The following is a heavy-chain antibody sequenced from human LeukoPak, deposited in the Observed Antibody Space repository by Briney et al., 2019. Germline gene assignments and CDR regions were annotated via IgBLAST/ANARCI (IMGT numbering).Heavy chain of an antibody. Sequence: GGSLRLSCAASGFTFSSYSMNWVRQAPGKGLEWVSYISSSSSTIYYADSVKGRFTISRDNAKNSLYLQMNSLRAEDTAVYYCARDPQMVRGVIYHFDYWGQGTLVTVSS. CDR1: GFTFSSYS. J-gene: IGHJ4*02. CDR3: ARDPQMVRGVIYHFDY. V-gene: IGHV3-48*04. CDR2: ISSSSSTI. D-gene: IGHD3-10*01.